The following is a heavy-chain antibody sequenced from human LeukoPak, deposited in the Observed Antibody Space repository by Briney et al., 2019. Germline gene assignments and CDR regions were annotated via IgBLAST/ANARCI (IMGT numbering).Heavy chain of an antibody. D-gene: IGHD6-19*01. CDR1: GFTVSSNY. CDR2: IYSGGST. V-gene: IGHV3-66*01. J-gene: IGHJ3*02. Sequence: GGSLRLSCAASGFTVSSNYMSWVRQAPGKGLEWVSVIYSGGSTYYADSVKGRFTISRDNSKNTLYLQMNSLRAEDTAVYYCARDVPGIAVAGPYNDAFDIWGQGTMVTVSS. CDR3: ARDVPGIAVAGPYNDAFDI.